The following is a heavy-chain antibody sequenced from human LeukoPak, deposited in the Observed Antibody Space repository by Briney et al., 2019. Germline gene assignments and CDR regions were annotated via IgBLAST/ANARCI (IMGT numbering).Heavy chain of an antibody. CDR3: ARVRNTYYYDSSGYYYLDY. V-gene: IGHV4-59*12. CDR2: ISYTGGT. CDR1: GGSISSYY. J-gene: IGHJ4*02. D-gene: IGHD3-22*01. Sequence: SETLSLTCTVSGGSISSYYWSWIRQPPGKGLEWIGYISYTGGTNYNPSLKSRVTISVDTSKNQFSLKLSSVTAADTAVYYCARVRNTYYYDSSGYYYLDYWGQGTLVTVSS.